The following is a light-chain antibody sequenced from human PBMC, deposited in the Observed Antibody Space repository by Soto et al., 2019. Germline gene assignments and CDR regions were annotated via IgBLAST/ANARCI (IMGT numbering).Light chain of an antibody. J-gene: IGKJ1*01. CDR1: QSVSSSY. Sequence: EIVLTQSPGTLSLSPGERATLSCRASQSVSSSYLAWYQQKPGQAPRLLIYGASSRATGIPDRFSGSGSGTDFTHTISRLEPENLAVYYCQQYGSSPTFGQGTKVEIK. CDR3: QQYGSSPT. CDR2: GAS. V-gene: IGKV3-20*01.